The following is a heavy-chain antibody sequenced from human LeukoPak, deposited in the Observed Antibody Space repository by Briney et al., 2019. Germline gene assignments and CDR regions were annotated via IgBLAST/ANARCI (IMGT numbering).Heavy chain of an antibody. CDR3: ARAAYGSGSQSDL. J-gene: IGHJ5*02. Sequence: PGRSLRLSCAASGFTFSSYGMHWVRQAPGKGLEWVAVIWYDGSNKYHADSVKGRFTISRDNSKNTLYLQMNSLRAEDTAVYYCARAAYGSGSQSDLWGQGTLVTVSS. CDR2: IWYDGSNK. V-gene: IGHV3-33*01. D-gene: IGHD3-10*01. CDR1: GFTFSSYG.